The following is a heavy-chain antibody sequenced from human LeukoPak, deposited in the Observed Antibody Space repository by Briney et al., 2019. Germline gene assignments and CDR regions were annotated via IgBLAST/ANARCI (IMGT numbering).Heavy chain of an antibody. CDR3: VKDRTGGRVAFDI. Sequence: KSGGSLRLSCSASGFTFSSYAMHWVRQAPGKGLEYVSAISSNGRSTYYADSVKGRFTISRDNSQNTLYLQMSSLRAEDTAVYYCVKDRTGGRVAFDIWGQGTMVTVSS. J-gene: IGHJ3*02. CDR2: ISSNGRST. CDR1: GFTFSSYA. D-gene: IGHD1-14*01. V-gene: IGHV3-64D*09.